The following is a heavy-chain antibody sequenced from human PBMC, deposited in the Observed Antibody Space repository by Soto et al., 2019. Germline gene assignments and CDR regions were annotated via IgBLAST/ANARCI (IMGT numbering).Heavy chain of an antibody. D-gene: IGHD2-2*01. J-gene: IGHJ4*02. Sequence: SETLSPTCTVSGGSLSSSSYFWGWIPQPPGKGLEWIGSIYYSGNTYYNPSLKSRVTISVDTSKSQFSLKLSSVTDADTAVYYCASNENIVLVPVAPAFDYWGQGTLVTVSS. CDR3: ASNENIVLVPVAPAFDY. CDR1: GGSLSSSSYF. V-gene: IGHV4-39*01. CDR2: IYYSGNT.